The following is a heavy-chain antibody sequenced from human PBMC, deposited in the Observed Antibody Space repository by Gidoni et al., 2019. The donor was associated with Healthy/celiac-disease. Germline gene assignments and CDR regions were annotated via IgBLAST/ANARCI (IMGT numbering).Heavy chain of an antibody. CDR2: IIPILGIA. D-gene: IGHD3-22*01. J-gene: IGHJ4*02. CDR3: ARAGTRYYYDSSGYYPFDY. CDR1: GGTFSSYT. V-gene: IGHV1-69*02. Sequence: QVQLVQSGAEVKKPGSSVKVSCKASGGTFSSYTISWVRQAPGQGLEWMGRIIPILGIANYAQKFQGRVTITADKSTSTAYMELSSLRSEDTAVYYCARAGTRYYYDSSGYYPFDYWGQGTLVTVSS.